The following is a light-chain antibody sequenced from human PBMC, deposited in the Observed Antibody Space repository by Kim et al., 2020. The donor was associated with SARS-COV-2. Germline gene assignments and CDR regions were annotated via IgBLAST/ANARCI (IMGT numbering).Light chain of an antibody. J-gene: IGLJ3*02. CDR2: EGS. CDR3: CSYAGGSTWV. CDR1: SSDIGNYNF. Sequence: GPSNTISCTGTSSDIGNYNFVSWYQQHPGKAPKLMIYEGSRRPLGASNRFSGSKSGNSASLTISGLQTEDEADYYCCSYAGGSTWVFGGGTQLTVL. V-gene: IGLV2-23*01.